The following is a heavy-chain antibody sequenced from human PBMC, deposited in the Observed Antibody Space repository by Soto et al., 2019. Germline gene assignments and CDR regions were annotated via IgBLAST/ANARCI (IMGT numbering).Heavy chain of an antibody. V-gene: IGHV3-7*01. D-gene: IGHD5-18*01. CDR2: IKQDGSEK. J-gene: IGHJ4*02. CDR1: GFTFSSYW. CDR3: AVGPDTAMPPFDY. Sequence: GGSLRLSCAASGFTFSSYWMSWVRQAPGKGLEWVANIKQDGSEKYYVDSVKGRFAISRDNAKNSLYLQMNSLRAEDTAVYYCAVGPDTAMPPFDYWGQGTLVTVSS.